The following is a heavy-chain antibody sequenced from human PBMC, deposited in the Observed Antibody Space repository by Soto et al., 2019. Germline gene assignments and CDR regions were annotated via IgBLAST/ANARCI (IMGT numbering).Heavy chain of an antibody. CDR3: ARGAGSYYDILTGQGPFDY. D-gene: IGHD3-9*01. J-gene: IGHJ4*02. Sequence: ASVKVSCKASGYTFTSYGISWVRQAPGQGLEWMGWISAYNGNTNYAQKLQGRVTMTTDTSTSTAYMELRSPRSDDTAVYYCARGAGSYYDILTGQGPFDYWGQGTLVTVSS. V-gene: IGHV1-18*01. CDR2: ISAYNGNT. CDR1: GYTFTSYG.